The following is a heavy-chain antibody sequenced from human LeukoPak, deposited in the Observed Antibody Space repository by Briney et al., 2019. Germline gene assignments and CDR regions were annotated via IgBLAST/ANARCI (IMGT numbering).Heavy chain of an antibody. J-gene: IGHJ6*03. V-gene: IGHV1-58*02. CDR3: AADRRYSYGRSGPYYYYYMDV. D-gene: IGHD5-18*01. CDR2: IVVGSGNT. Sequence: SVKVSCKASGFTFTSSAMQWVRQARGQRLEWIGWIVVGSGNTNYAQRFQERVTITRDMSTSTAYMELSSLRSEDTAVYYCAADRRYSYGRSGPYYYYYMDVWGKGTTVIVSS. CDR1: GFTFTSSA.